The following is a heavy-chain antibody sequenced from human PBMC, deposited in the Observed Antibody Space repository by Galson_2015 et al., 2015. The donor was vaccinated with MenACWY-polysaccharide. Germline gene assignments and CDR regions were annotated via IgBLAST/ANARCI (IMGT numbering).Heavy chain of an antibody. Sequence: SLRLSCAASGFTFNTYAMGWVRQAPGKGLDWVSVISSGGGRAYYTDSVKGRFTISRDNSKNTMYMEMTSLRAEDTAVYYCARDVHYNDYLGYYFDYWGQGTLVTVSS. V-gene: IGHV3-23*01. J-gene: IGHJ4*01. CDR1: GFTFNTYA. CDR2: ISSGGGRA. CDR3: ARDVHYNDYLGYYFDY. D-gene: IGHD4-11*01.